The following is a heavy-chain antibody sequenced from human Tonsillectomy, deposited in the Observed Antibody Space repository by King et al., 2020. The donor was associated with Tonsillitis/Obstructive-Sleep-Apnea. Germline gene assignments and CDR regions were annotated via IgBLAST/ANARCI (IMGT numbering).Heavy chain of an antibody. V-gene: IGHV3-15*01. CDR3: TTERGCLGT. J-gene: IGHJ5*02. CDR1: GFTFSNAW. Sequence: VQLVESGGGLVKPGGSLRLSCAASGFTFSNAWMSWVRQAPGKGLEWVGRIKSKTDGETTDYAAPVKGRFTISRDDSKNTLYLQMNSLKTEDTAVYYCTTERGCLGTWGQGTLVTVSS. D-gene: IGHD3-16*01. CDR2: IKSKTDGETT.